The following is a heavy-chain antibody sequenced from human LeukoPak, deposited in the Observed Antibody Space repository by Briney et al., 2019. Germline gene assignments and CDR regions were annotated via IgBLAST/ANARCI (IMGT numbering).Heavy chain of an antibody. D-gene: IGHD1-14*01. CDR1: GGSISNYY. CDR2: IYHSGST. V-gene: IGHV4-59*01. J-gene: IGHJ3*02. Sequence: PSETLSLTCTVSGGSISNYYWSWIRQSPGKGLEWIGYIYHSGSTKYNPSLNSRVTISVDKSQNQFSLRLSSVTAPDTAVHYCARAWGTDSAFDIWGQGTLVSVS. CDR3: ARAWGTDSAFDI.